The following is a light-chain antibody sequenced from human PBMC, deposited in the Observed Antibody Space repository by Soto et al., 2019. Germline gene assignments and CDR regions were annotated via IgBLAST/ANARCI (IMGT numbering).Light chain of an antibody. V-gene: IGKV1-5*03. CDR2: KAS. CDR1: ESIDSW. CDR3: QQYDSYRA. Sequence: DIQMAQTPSTLSASVGDRVTITCRASESIDSWLAWHQQKPGRAPKLLISKASSLESGVPSRFIGSGFGTEFTLSISSLQPDDFATYYCQQYDSYRAFGQGTKVEI. J-gene: IGKJ1*01.